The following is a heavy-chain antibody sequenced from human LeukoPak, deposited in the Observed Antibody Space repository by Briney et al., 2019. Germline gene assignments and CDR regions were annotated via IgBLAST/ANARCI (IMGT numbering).Heavy chain of an antibody. CDR3: ARPRGVATAKHYYYYMDV. J-gene: IGHJ6*03. V-gene: IGHV4-4*07. Sequence: SETLSLTCTVSGGSISSYYWSWIRQPAGKGLQWIGRMYTSGSTNYNPSLKSRVTMSVDTSKNQFSLKLSSVTAADTAVYYCARPRGVATAKHYYYYMDVWGKGTTVTISS. D-gene: IGHD5-12*01. CDR1: GGSISSYY. CDR2: MYTSGST.